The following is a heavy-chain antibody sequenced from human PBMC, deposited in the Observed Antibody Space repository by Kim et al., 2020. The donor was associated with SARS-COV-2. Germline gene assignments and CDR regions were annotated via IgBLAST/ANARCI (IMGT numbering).Heavy chain of an antibody. CDR2: INHSGST. J-gene: IGHJ3*02. D-gene: IGHD2-21*02. Sequence: SETLSLTCAVYGGSFSGYYWSWIRQPPGKGLEWIGEINHSGSTNYNPSLKSRVTISVDTSKNHFSLKLSSVTAADTAVYYCARGGLGVTARAFDIWGQGTMVTVSS. CDR3: ARGGLGVTARAFDI. CDR1: GGSFSGYY. V-gene: IGHV4-34*01.